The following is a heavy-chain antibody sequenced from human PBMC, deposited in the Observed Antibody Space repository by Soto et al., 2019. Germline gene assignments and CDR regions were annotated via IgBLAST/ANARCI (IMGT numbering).Heavy chain of an antibody. V-gene: IGHV3-30*18. J-gene: IGHJ3*02. Sequence: QVQLVESGGGVVQPGRSLRLSCAASGFTFSSYGMHWVRQAPGKGLEWVAVISYDGSNKYYADSVKGRFTISRDNSKNTLYLQMNSLRAEDTAVYYCAKGLDAIWGQGTMVTVSS. CDR2: ISYDGSNK. CDR3: AKGLDAI. D-gene: IGHD3-9*01. CDR1: GFTFSSYG.